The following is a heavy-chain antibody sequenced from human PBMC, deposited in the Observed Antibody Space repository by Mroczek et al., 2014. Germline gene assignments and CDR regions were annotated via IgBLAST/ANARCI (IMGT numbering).Heavy chain of an antibody. D-gene: IGHD3-3*01. CDR3: ARDPALVLRIFGVARIDY. V-gene: IGHV1-18*01. CDR1: GYTFTSYG. Sequence: QVQLQESGAEVKKPGASVKVSCKASGYTFTSYGISWVRQAPGQGLEWMGWISAYNGNTNYAQKLQGRVTMTTDTSTSTAYMELRSLRSDDTAVYYCARDPALVLRIFGVARIDYVGPRDPGPPSP. CDR2: ISAYNGNT. J-gene: IGHJ4*03.